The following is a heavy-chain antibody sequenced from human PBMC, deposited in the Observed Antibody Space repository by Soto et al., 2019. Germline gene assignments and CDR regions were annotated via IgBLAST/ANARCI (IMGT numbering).Heavy chain of an antibody. V-gene: IGHV4-34*01. Sequence: QVQLQQWGAGLLKPSETLSLTCGVYGESFSGSFWSWIRQPPGKGLEWIGEINDSGSTNYNPSLKSRVTMSVDTSKNQFSLNLRSVTAADTAVYYWASGRGTENYWGQGTLVTVSS. CDR1: GESFSGSF. D-gene: IGHD3-10*01. J-gene: IGHJ4*02. CDR3: ASGRGTENY. CDR2: INDSGST.